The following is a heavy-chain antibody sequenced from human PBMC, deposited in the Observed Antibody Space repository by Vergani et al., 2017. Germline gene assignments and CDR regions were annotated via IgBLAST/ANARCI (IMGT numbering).Heavy chain of an antibody. V-gene: IGHV3-48*01. CDR2: ISSSSGTR. CDR3: ASNGPYSSGSVYYFDS. Sequence: EVQLVESGGGLVQPGGSLRLSCAASGFTLSSYNMNWVRQAPGKGLEWVSYISSSSGTRFYADSVKGRFTISRDNARNSLYLQMNSLRAEDTAVYYCASNGPYSSGSVYYFDSWGQGTLVTVSS. J-gene: IGHJ4*02. D-gene: IGHD3-22*01. CDR1: GFTLSSYN.